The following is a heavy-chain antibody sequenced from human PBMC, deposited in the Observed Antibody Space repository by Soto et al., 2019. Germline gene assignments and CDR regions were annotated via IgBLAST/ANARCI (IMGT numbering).Heavy chain of an antibody. Sequence: QVQLVQSGAEVKQPGASVKVSCKASGYSFTSYGINWVRQAPGQGLEWMGWISAYNSNTNYAQKLQGRLTMTTDTSTTTVYMELRSLRSADTAVYYCARGTGYISGSPLDYWGQGALVTVSS. CDR1: GYSFTSYG. V-gene: IGHV1-18*01. D-gene: IGHD3-10*01. CDR2: ISAYNSNT. CDR3: ARGTGYISGSPLDY. J-gene: IGHJ4*02.